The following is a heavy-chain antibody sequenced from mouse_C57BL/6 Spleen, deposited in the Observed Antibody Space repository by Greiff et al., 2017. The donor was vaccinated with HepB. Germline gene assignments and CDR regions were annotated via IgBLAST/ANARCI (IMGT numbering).Heavy chain of an antibody. CDR2: IDPNSGGT. Sequence: QVQLQQPGAELVKPGASVKLSCKASGYTFTSYWMHWVKQRPGRGLEWIGRIDPNSGGTKYNEKFKSKATLTVDKPSSTAYMQLSSLTSEDSAVYYCARWGQLITTVVGYWYFDVWGTGTTVTVSS. CDR3: ARWGQLITTVVGYWYFDV. J-gene: IGHJ1*03. CDR1: GYTFTSYW. D-gene: IGHD1-1*01. V-gene: IGHV1-72*01.